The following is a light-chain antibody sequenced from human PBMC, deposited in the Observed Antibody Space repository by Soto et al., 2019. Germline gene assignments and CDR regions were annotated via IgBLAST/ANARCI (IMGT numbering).Light chain of an antibody. J-gene: IGKJ4*01. Sequence: DIQMTQSPSSLSAYVGDRVTITCRASQGIGTSLVWYQQKPGKAPRLLIHGASTLQSGVPSRFSGSGSGTDFTLIISSLQPEDVATYYCQKYKASPLSFGGGTKVEIK. CDR2: GAS. CDR1: QGIGTS. V-gene: IGKV1-27*01. CDR3: QKYKASPLS.